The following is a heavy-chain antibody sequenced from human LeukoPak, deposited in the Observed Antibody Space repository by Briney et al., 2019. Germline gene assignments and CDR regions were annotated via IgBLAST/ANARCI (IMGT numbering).Heavy chain of an antibody. CDR1: GGTFSNYA. CDR3: ARDVDWFDP. Sequence: GASVTVSFKASGGTFSNYAISWVRQAPGQGLEWMGRIIPILGTANYAQKFQGRVTITADKSTSTAYMELSSLRSEDTAVYYCARDVDWFDPWGQGTLVTVSS. V-gene: IGHV1-69*04. J-gene: IGHJ5*02. CDR2: IIPILGTA.